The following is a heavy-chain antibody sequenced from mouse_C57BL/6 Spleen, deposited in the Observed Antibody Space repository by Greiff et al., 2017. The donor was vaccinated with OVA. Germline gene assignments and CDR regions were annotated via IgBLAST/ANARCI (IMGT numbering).Heavy chain of an antibody. Sequence: VQLKESGPELVKPGASVKISCKASGYTFTDYYMNWVKQSHGKSLEWIGDINPNNGGTSYNQKFKGKATLTVDKSSSTAYMELRSLTSEDSAVYYCARGLRDYAMDYWGQGTSVTVSS. D-gene: IGHD1-1*01. CDR2: INPNNGGT. CDR3: ARGLRDYAMDY. V-gene: IGHV1-26*01. J-gene: IGHJ4*01. CDR1: GYTFTDYY.